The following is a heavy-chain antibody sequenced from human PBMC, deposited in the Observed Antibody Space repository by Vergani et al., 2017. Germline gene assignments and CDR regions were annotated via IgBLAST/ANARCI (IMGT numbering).Heavy chain of an antibody. J-gene: IGHJ4*02. V-gene: IGHV3-30*02. Sequence: QVQLVESGGGVVQPGGSLRLSCAASGLSFGSYGMHWVRVRQAPGKGREWLAYLRYDGTTKRDADSVKGRFTISRENSKNMLYVQMDSLRPEDTAMFYCVKDRGASIGFDDWGQGTQVTVSS. CDR2: LRYDGTTK. D-gene: IGHD2-2*01. CDR1: GLSFGSYG. CDR3: VKDRGASIGFDD.